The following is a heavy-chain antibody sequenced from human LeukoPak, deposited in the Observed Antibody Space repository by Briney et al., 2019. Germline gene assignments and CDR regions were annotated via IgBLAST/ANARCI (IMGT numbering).Heavy chain of an antibody. D-gene: IGHD4/OR15-4a*01. J-gene: IGHJ1*01. V-gene: IGHV3-30*18. CDR2: ISYDGSHS. Sequence: GGSLRLSCAASGFTFSSYGMHWVRQAPGKGLEGVAVISYDGSHSYSASSVTGPFTISRDNSKYTLYLQMTSLRAKDTAVYYCAKSATVPTHWDQGTLVTASS. CDR1: GFTFSSYG. CDR3: AKSATVPTH.